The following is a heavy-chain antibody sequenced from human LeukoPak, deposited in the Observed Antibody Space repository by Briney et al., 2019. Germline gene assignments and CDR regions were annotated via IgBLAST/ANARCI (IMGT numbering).Heavy chain of an antibody. D-gene: IGHD2-15*01. J-gene: IGHJ5*02. V-gene: IGHV1-2*02. CDR1: GYTFTDYY. CDR3: ARDTCNGGRCFNWFDP. Sequence: ASVTVSCKASGYTFTDYYMHWVRQAPGQGLEWMGWINPNGGGTNYAQNFQGRVTMTRDTSISTAYMELSSLRSDDTAVYYCARDTCNGGRCFNWFDPWGQGTLVTVSS. CDR2: INPNGGGT.